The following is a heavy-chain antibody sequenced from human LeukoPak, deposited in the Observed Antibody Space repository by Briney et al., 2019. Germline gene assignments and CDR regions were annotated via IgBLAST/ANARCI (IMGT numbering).Heavy chain of an antibody. J-gene: IGHJ4*02. CDR3: ARDLSGPDFRLYFDY. Sequence: AGGSLRLSCAASGFTFSSSAMSWVRQAPGKGLEWVSSISGSGSGGSTYYADSVKGRFTISRDNSKNTLYLQMGLVRPDDTAIYYCARDLSGPDFRLYFDYWGQGTLVAVSS. CDR1: GFTFSSSA. CDR2: ISGSGSGGST. D-gene: IGHD3-9*01. V-gene: IGHV3-23*01.